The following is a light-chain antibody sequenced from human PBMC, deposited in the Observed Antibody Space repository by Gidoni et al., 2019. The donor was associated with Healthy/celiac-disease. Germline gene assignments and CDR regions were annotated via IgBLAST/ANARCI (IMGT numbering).Light chain of an antibody. Sequence: DIQMTQSPSSLSASVGDRVTITCRASQSISSYLNWYQQKPGKAPKLLIYAASSLQSGVPSRFSGSGSGTDFTLTIRSLKPEDFETYYCQQSYSTPPVTFGQGTRLEIK. CDR2: AAS. J-gene: IGKJ5*01. CDR3: QQSYSTPPVT. CDR1: QSISSY. V-gene: IGKV1-39*01.